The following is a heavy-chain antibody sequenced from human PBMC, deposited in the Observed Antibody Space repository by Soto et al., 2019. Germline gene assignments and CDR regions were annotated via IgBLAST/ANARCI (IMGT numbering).Heavy chain of an antibody. CDR2: INHSGST. V-gene: IGHV4-34*01. CDR3: AAQGGAGSEY. J-gene: IGHJ4*02. D-gene: IGHD3-10*01. CDR1: GGSFSGYY. Sequence: QVQLQQWGAGLLKPSETLSLTCAVYGGSFSGYYWSWIRQPPGKGLEWIGEINHSGSTNYNPSLKSRVPISVDTSQNQFPLRLSSVTAADTAVYYCAAQGGAGSEYWGQGTLVTVSS.